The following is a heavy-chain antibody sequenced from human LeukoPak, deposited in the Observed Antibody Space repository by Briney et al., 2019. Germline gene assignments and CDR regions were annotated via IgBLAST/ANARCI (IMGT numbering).Heavy chain of an antibody. CDR3: ARGAPYNWFDP. J-gene: IGHJ5*02. V-gene: IGHV4-59*13. Sequence: SETLSLTCTVSGGSISSYYWSLIRQPPGKRLEWIGYIYYSGSTNYNPSLKSGVTTSVDTSKNQFSLKLSSVTAADTAVYYCARGAPYNWFDPWGQGTLVTVSS. CDR1: GGSISSYY. D-gene: IGHD1-26*01. CDR2: IYYSGST.